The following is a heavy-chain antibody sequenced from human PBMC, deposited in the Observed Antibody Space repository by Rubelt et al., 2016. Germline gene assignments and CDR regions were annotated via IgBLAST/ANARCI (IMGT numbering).Heavy chain of an antibody. CDR2: IRWNSGSI. J-gene: IGHJ4*02. CDR1: GFTFSHYW. CDR3: ARDHTRFLEY. V-gene: IGHV3-9*01. Sequence: VQPGGSLRLSCEASGFTFSHYWMHWVRQAPGKGLEWVSGIRWNSGSIGYADSVKGRFTISRDNAKNSLYLQMNSLRAEDTALYYCARDHTRFLEYWGQGTLVTVSS. D-gene: IGHD2-2*01.